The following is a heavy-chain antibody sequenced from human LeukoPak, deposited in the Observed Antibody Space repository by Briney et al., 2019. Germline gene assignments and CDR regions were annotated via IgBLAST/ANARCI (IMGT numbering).Heavy chain of an antibody. CDR3: AKLIVVVSYYFDY. Sequence: PGGSLRLSCAASGFTFSDYYVSWIRQAPGKGLEWVSYISSSGSTIYYADSVKGRFTISRDNAKNSLYLQMNSLRAEDTAVYYCAKLIVVVSYYFDYWGQGTLVTVSS. D-gene: IGHD3-22*01. V-gene: IGHV3-11*01. J-gene: IGHJ4*02. CDR1: GFTFSDYY. CDR2: ISSSGSTI.